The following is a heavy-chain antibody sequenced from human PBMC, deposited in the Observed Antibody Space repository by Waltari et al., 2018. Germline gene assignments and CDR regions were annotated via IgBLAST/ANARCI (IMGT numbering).Heavy chain of an antibody. V-gene: IGHV3-74*01. CDR2: IKSDGSST. J-gene: IGHJ6*02. Sequence: EVQLVESGGGLVQPGGSLRLPCAASGFSFSTYWRNWARNAPGEGLVWVSRIKSDGSSTTYADSVKGRFTTSRDNARNTLYLQMNSLRADDTAVYYCVRSAFMDVWGQGTTVTVSS. CDR3: VRSAFMDV. CDR1: GFSFSTYW.